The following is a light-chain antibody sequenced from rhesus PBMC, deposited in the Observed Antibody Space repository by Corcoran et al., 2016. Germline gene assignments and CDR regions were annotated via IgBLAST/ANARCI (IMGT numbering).Light chain of an antibody. CDR1: QSVGSN. CDR3: QQYNNWNS. CDR2: DAS. V-gene: IGKV3-42*02. J-gene: IGKJ2*01. Sequence: ETVMTQSPATLSLSPGERATLSCRASQSVGSNLAWYHQRPGQPPTFLIYDASPRATAIPDRFSGSGSGAEFTLTISSLGPEDVGLYYCQQYNNWNSFGQGTKVEIK.